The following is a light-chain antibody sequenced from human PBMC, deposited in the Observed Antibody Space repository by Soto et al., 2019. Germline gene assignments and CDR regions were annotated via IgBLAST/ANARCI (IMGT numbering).Light chain of an antibody. CDR2: DTS. Sequence: EIVLTQSPATLSLSPGDRATLSCRASQSVSSSLAWYQQKPGQAPRLLIYDTSNRATGIPARFSGSGSGTDFTLTISSLEPEDFAIYYCQQRSDWPPIYTFGQGTKLEIK. V-gene: IGKV3-11*01. CDR3: QQRSDWPPIYT. CDR1: QSVSSS. J-gene: IGKJ2*01.